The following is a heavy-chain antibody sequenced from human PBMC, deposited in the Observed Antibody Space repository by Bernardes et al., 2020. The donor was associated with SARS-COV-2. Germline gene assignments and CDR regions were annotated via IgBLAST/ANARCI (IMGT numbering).Heavy chain of an antibody. V-gene: IGHV3-66*01. CDR2: VYTSGRT. J-gene: IGHJ6*02. D-gene: IGHD4-4*01. CDR3: ARDPPITTDYGLDV. Sequence: GGSLRLSCAASGFTVSSNYMSWVRQAPGKGLEWVSFVYTSGRTYYADSMKGRFTISRDDSKNTVYLQMNSLRAEDTAEYYCARDPPITTDYGLDVWGQGTTVTVSS. CDR1: GFTVSSNY.